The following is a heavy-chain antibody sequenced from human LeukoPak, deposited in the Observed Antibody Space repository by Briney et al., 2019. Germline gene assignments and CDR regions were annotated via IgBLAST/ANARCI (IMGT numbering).Heavy chain of an antibody. CDR1: GFSFSRFW. Sequence: GGSLRLSCAASGFSFSRFWMTWVRQAPGKGLEWVASIKEDGGEIYYVDSVKGRFTISRDNAQNSLFLQMNSLRAEDTAVYYCARDPKPGYFDWLYTPDDAFDIWGQGTMVTVSS. V-gene: IGHV3-7*05. CDR3: ARDPKPGYFDWLYTPDDAFDI. CDR2: IKEDGGEI. D-gene: IGHD3-9*01. J-gene: IGHJ3*02.